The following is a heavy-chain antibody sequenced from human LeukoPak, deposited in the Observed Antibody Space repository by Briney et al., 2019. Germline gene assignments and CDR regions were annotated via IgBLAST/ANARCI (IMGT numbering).Heavy chain of an antibody. CDR3: AKGFWSGYYVGYFDY. CDR1: GFTFSSYG. J-gene: IGHJ4*02. D-gene: IGHD3-3*01. V-gene: IGHV3-23*01. Sequence: GGSLRLSCAASGFTFSSYGMSWVRQAPGKGLEWVSGISGRGGSTYYADSVKGRFTISRDNSKNTLYLQMNSLRAEDTAVYYCAKGFWSGYYVGYFDYWGQGTLVTVSS. CDR2: ISGRGGST.